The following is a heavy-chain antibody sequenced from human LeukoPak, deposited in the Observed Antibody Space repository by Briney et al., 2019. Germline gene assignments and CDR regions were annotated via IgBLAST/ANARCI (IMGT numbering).Heavy chain of an antibody. J-gene: IGHJ4*02. V-gene: IGHV1-2*02. Sequence: PGASVKVSCKASGYTFTGYYMHWVRQAPGQGLEWMGWINPNSGGTNYAQKFQGRVTMTRDTSISTAYMELSRLRSDDTAVYYCARADIAAAGTPNFDYWGQGTLVTVSS. D-gene: IGHD6-13*01. CDR1: GYTFTGYY. CDR2: INPNSGGT. CDR3: ARADIAAAGTPNFDY.